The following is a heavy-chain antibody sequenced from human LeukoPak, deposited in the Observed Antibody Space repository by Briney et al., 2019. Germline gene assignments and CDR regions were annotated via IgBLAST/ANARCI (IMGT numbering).Heavy chain of an antibody. CDR2: IYYSGST. J-gene: IGHJ4*02. D-gene: IGHD1-20*01. Sequence: SETLSLTCTVSGGSISSYYWSWIRQPPGKGLEWIGYIYYSGSTAYNPSLKSRVTIPVDTSKNQFSLKLTSVTAADTAVYYCASWDNWSHLGYWGQGTLVTVSS. V-gene: IGHV4-59*01. CDR3: ASWDNWSHLGY. CDR1: GGSISSYY.